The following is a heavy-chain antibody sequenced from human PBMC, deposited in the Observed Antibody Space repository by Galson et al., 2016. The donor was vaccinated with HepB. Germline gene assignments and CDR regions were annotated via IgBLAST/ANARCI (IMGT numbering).Heavy chain of an antibody. D-gene: IGHD2-8*01. Sequence: SLRLSCAGSGFTFGTNWMSWVRQAPGKRLEWVANIKEDGSKKYYVDSVKGRFTISRDNAKNSLFLQMNSLKADDTAVYYCARDSGYCNNFDCKGDAFDMWGQGTMVTVSS. CDR1: GFTFGTNW. J-gene: IGHJ3*02. CDR2: IKEDGSKK. CDR3: ARDSGYCNNFDCKGDAFDM. V-gene: IGHV3-7*04.